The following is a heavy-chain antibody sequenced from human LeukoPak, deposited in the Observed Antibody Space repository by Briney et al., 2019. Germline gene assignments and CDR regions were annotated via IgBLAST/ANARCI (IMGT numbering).Heavy chain of an antibody. D-gene: IGHD3-3*01. CDR1: GFTSSNAW. V-gene: IGHV3-15*01. CDR2: IKSKTDGGTT. Sequence: GGSLRLSCAASGFTSSNAWMSWVRQAPGKGLEWVGRIKSKTDGGTTDYAAPVKGRFTISRDDSKNTLYLQMNSLKTEDTAVYYCTTDAYYDFWSGYYNADYWGQGTLVTVSS. J-gene: IGHJ4*02. CDR3: TTDAYYDFWSGYYNADY.